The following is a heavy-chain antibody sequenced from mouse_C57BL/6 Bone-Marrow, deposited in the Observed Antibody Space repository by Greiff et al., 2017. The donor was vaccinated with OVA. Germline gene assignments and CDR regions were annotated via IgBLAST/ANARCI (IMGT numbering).Heavy chain of an antibody. CDR2: INPGSGGT. J-gene: IGHJ1*03. Sequence: QVQLQQSGAELVRPGTSVKVSCKASGYAFTNYLIEWVKQRPGQGLEWIGVINPGSGGTNYNEKFKGKATLTADKSSSTAYMQLSSLTSEDSAVYFGARRAHWYFDVWGTGTTVTVAS. CDR3: ARRAHWYFDV. V-gene: IGHV1-54*01. CDR1: GYAFTNYL. D-gene: IGHD3-3*01.